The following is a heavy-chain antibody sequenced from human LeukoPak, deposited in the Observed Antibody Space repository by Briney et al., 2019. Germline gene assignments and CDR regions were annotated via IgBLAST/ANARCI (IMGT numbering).Heavy chain of an antibody. D-gene: IGHD1-26*01. CDR3: ARDRLGIVGATPLWN. J-gene: IGHJ4*02. Sequence: GGSLRLSCAASGFTFSSYAMHWVRQAPGKGLEWVAVISYDGSNKYYADPVKGRFTISRDNSKSTLYLQMNSLRAEDTAVYYCARDRLGIVGATPLWNWGQGTLVTVSS. CDR2: ISYDGSNK. CDR1: GFTFSSYA. V-gene: IGHV3-30*04.